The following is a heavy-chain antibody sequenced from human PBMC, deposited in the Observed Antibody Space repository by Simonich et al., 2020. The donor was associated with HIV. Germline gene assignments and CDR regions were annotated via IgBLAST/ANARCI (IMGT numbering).Heavy chain of an antibody. CDR2: IRGSGGST. D-gene: IGHD3-3*01. J-gene: IGHJ4*02. CDR3: AKDRYYNFWSGYYDY. V-gene: IGHV3-23*01. CDR1: GFTFSSLA. Sequence: EVQLLESGGGLVQPGGSLRLSCAASGFTFSSLAKGWVRQAPGKGLEWVSAIRGSGGSTYYADSVKGRFTISRDNSKNTLYLQMNSLRAEDTAVYYCAKDRYYNFWSGYYDYWGQGTLVTVSS.